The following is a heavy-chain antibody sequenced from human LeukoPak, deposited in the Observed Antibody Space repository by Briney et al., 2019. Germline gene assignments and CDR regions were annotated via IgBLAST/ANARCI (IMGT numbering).Heavy chain of an antibody. D-gene: IGHD3-22*01. CDR3: ARPMYYYDSSGHRSYYYMDV. Sequence: KTGGSLRLSCAASGFVFSASSMNWVRQAPGKGLEWVSSISESGSYIYYADSVKGRFSISRDNAKNSLYLQMYSLSAEDAAVYYCARPMYYYDSSGHRSYYYMDVWGKGTTVTVSS. CDR1: GFVFSASS. J-gene: IGHJ6*03. V-gene: IGHV3-21*01. CDR2: ISESGSYI.